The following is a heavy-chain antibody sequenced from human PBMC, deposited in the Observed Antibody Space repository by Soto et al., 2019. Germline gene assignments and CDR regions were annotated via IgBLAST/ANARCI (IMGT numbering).Heavy chain of an antibody. CDR3: ARGDWNDRGLGGHYYYGMDV. V-gene: IGHV1-69*01. J-gene: IGHJ6*02. CDR1: GGTFSSYA. Sequence: QVQLVQSGAEVKKPGSSVKVSCKACGGTFSSYAMSWVRQAPGQGLERMGGIIPIFGTANYAQKFQGRVTITADESTSTAYMELSSLRSEDSAVYYCARGDWNDRGLGGHYYYGMDVWGQGTTVTVSS. D-gene: IGHD1-1*01. CDR2: IIPIFGTA.